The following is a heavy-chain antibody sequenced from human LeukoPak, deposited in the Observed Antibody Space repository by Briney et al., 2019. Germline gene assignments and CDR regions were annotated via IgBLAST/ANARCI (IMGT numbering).Heavy chain of an antibody. D-gene: IGHD6-13*01. CDR2: ISSSSSHI. J-gene: IGHJ3*02. CDR1: GFTFSSYS. CDR3: ARDDFGIAAAYDAFDI. V-gene: IGHV3-21*01. Sequence: GGSLRLSCAASGFTFSSYSMNWVRQAPGKGLEWVSSISSSSSHIYYADSVKGRFTISRDNAKNSLYLQMNSLRAEDTAVYYCARDDFGIAAAYDAFDIWGQGTMVTVSS.